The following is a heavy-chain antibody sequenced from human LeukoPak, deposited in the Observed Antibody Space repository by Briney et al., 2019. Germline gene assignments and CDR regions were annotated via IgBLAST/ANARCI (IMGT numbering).Heavy chain of an antibody. Sequence: SETLSLTCTVSGGSITSNSYYWGWIRQPPGKGLEWIGSIYYSGSTYYNPSLKRRVTISIDTSKNQFSLKLSSVTAADTAVYYCARPHYYYASKAFIRWGQGTLVTVSS. J-gene: IGHJ4*02. D-gene: IGHD3-22*01. CDR2: IYYSGST. CDR1: GGSITSNSYY. V-gene: IGHV4-39*07. CDR3: ARPHYYYASKAFIR.